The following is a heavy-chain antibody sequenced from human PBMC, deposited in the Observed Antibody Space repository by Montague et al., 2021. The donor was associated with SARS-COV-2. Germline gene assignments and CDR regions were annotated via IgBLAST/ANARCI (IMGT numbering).Heavy chain of an antibody. D-gene: IGHD6-19*01. CDR2: IFYTGAT. V-gene: IGHV4-59*02. Sequence: SETLSPTCTVSSGSVYGHYLAWIRQPPGKGLECIAYIFYTGATYYNPSLGSRVSMSVDTSKNQVALKVKSVTAADSAFYYCATRGALAGPSFDFWGPGTLVIVSS. CDR1: SGSVYGHY. J-gene: IGHJ3*01. CDR3: ATRGALAGPSFDF.